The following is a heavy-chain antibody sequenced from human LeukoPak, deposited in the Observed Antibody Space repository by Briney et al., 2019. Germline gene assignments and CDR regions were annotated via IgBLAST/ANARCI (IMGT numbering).Heavy chain of an antibody. V-gene: IGHV3-21*04. J-gene: IGHJ4*02. CDR3: ARDPNSSSWYSYYFDY. Sequence: GGSLRLSCVASGFTFSSYSMNWVRQAPGKGLEWVSSISSSSSYIYYADSVKGRFTISRDNAKNSLYLQMNSLRAEDTAVYYCARDPNSSSWYSYYFDYWGQGTLVTVSS. D-gene: IGHD6-13*01. CDR2: ISSSSSYI. CDR1: GFTFSSYS.